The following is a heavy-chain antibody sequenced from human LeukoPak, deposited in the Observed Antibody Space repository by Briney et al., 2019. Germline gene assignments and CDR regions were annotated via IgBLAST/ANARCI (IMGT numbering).Heavy chain of an antibody. CDR1: GGSFSGYY. J-gene: IGHJ4*02. CDR3: ARANLPYYSDSSGYSPPGY. CDR2: INHSGST. D-gene: IGHD3-22*01. V-gene: IGHV4-34*01. Sequence: SETLSLTCAVYGGSFSGYYWSWIRQPPGKGLEWIGEINHSGSTNYNPSLKSRVTISVATSKNQFSLKLSSVTAADTAVYYCARANLPYYSDSSGYSPPGYWGQGTLVTVSS.